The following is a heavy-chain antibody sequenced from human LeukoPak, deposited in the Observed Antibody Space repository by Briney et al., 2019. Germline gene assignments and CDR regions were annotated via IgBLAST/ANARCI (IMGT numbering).Heavy chain of an antibody. J-gene: IGHJ4*02. CDR1: GFTFSSYA. Sequence: GGSLRLSCAASGFTFSSYAMRWVRQAPGKGLEWVSGISGSGGSTHYADSVKGRFTISRDNSKNTLYLQMNSLRAEDTAVYYCAKVYSGSQGDYWGQGTLVTVSS. D-gene: IGHD1-26*01. CDR2: ISGSGGST. V-gene: IGHV3-23*01. CDR3: AKVYSGSQGDY.